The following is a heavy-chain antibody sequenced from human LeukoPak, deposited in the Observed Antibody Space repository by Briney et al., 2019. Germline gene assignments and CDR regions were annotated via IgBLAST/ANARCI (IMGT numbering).Heavy chain of an antibody. J-gene: IGHJ6*03. Sequence: GGSLRLSCTVSGFTVSSNSMSWVRQAPGKGLEWVSFIYSDNTHYSDSVKGRFTISRDNSKNTLYLQMNSLRAEDTAVYYCARDSPTMVRGVKAYYYYYMDVWGKGTTVTISS. CDR1: GFTVSSNS. D-gene: IGHD3-10*01. CDR2: IYSDNT. CDR3: ARDSPTMVRGVKAYYYYYMDV. V-gene: IGHV3-53*01.